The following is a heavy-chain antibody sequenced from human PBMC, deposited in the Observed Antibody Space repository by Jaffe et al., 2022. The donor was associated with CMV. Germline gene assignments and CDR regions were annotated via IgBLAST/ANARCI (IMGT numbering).Heavy chain of an antibody. V-gene: IGHV3-66*01. CDR3: ARGEGDSSGYSWQNEY. CDR2: LYTSGAT. J-gene: IGHJ4*02. Sequence: EVQLVESGGGLVQPGGSLRLSCAASGLTVSSNYMSWVRQAPGKGLEWVSVLYTSGATYYADSVKGRFTISRDNSKNTLYLQMNSLRVEDTAVYYCARGEGDSSGYSWQNEYWGQGTLVTVSS. D-gene: IGHD3-22*01. CDR1: GLTVSSNY.